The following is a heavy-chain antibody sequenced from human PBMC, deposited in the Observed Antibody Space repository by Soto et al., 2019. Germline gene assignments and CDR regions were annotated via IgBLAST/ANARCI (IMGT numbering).Heavy chain of an antibody. CDR3: VRKYPGTRPFDY. J-gene: IGHJ4*01. V-gene: IGHV3-23*01. D-gene: IGHD2-2*01. Sequence: LRLSCAASGFTFNSYAMNWVRQAPGKGLAWVSAIGTDGNTYYANSVKGRFTISRDNSRTTLYLQMNSLRVEDTALYYCVRKYPGTRPFDYWGQGTLVTVSS. CDR1: GFTFNSYA. CDR2: IGTDGNT.